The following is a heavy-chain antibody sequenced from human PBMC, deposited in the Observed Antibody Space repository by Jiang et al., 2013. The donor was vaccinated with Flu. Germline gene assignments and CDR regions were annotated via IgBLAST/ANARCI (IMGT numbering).Heavy chain of an antibody. CDR2: IYQSGST. D-gene: IGHD3-3*01. Sequence: KPSQTLSLTCAVSGVSISSGAYAWSWIRQPPGKGLEWIGYIYQSGSTSYNPSLRSRVTISVDGSKNQFSLRLTSVTAADTAVYYCALGSLDTFWSGYSGIRGSFDPWGQGTLVTVSS. V-gene: IGHV4-30-2*01. CDR1: GVSISSGAYA. J-gene: IGHJ5*02. CDR3: ALGSLDTFWSGYSGIRGSFDP.